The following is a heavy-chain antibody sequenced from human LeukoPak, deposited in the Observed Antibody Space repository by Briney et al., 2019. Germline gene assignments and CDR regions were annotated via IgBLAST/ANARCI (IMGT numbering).Heavy chain of an antibody. D-gene: IGHD3-22*01. CDR3: ATNPHYYDSSGHSS. J-gene: IGHJ4*02. CDR2: FDPEDGET. Sequence: ASVKVSCKVSGYTPTELSVHWVRQAPGKGLEWMGGFDPEDGETIYAQKFQGRVTMTEDTSTDTAYMELSSLRSEDTAVYYCATNPHYYDSSGHSSWGQGTLVTVSS. V-gene: IGHV1-24*01. CDR1: GYTPTELS.